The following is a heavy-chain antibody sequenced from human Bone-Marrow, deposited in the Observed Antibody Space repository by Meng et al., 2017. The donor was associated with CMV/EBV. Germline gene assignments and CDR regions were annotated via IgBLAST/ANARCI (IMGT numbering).Heavy chain of an antibody. CDR1: GYTFTDYY. Sequence: ASVKVSCKASGYTFTDYYMHWVRQAPGQGLEWMGGINPNSGGTDYAQKFQGRVSLTRDTSISTAYLELSRLRSDDTAVYYCARNRITMVRGVIIHFDYWGQGTLVTVSS. CDR2: INPNSGGT. J-gene: IGHJ4*02. V-gene: IGHV1-2*02. CDR3: ARNRITMVRGVIIHFDY. D-gene: IGHD3-10*01.